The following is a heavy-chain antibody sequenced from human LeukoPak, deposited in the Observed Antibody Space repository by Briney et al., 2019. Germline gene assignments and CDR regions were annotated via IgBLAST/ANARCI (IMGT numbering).Heavy chain of an antibody. Sequence: PSQTLSLTCTVSGGSISSGSYYWSWIRQPAGKGLEWIGYIYYSGSTNYNPSLKSRVTISVDTSKNQFSLKLSSVTAADTAVYYCARSTPEFYCSGGSCYFHYWYFDLWGRGTLVTVSS. CDR2: IYYSGST. J-gene: IGHJ2*01. CDR3: ARSTPEFYCSGGSCYFHYWYFDL. V-gene: IGHV4-61*10. CDR1: GGSISSGSYY. D-gene: IGHD2-15*01.